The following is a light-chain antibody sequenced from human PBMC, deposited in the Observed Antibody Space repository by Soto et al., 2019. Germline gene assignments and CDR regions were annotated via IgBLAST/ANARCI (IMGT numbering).Light chain of an antibody. CDR3: QQYQSLT. CDR2: GAS. J-gene: IGKJ4*01. V-gene: IGKV3-20*01. Sequence: VVTQSPSILALSPGDRATLSVRASQSVSSSYLAWYQHKPGQAPRLLIHGASSRVTGIPDRFSGSGSGTDFTLTITRLEPEDFAVYCCQQYQSLTFGGGTKVAI. CDR1: QSVSSSY.